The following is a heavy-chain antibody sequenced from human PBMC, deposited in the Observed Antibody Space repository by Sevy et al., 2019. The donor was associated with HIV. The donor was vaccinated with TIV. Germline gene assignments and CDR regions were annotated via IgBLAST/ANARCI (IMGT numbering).Heavy chain of an antibody. CDR2: ISAYNGNT. D-gene: IGHD2-15*01. Sequence: ASVKVSCKASGYTFTSYGISWVRQAPGQGLEWMGWISAYNGNTNYAQKLQGRVTMTTDTSTSTAYMELRSLRSDDTAVYYCARELLGYCSGGSCQEGDYYYYGMDVWGQGTTATVSS. CDR3: ARELLGYCSGGSCQEGDYYYYGMDV. J-gene: IGHJ6*02. V-gene: IGHV1-18*01. CDR1: GYTFTSYG.